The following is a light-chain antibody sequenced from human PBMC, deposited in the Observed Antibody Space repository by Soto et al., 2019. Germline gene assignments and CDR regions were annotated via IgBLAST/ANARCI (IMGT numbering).Light chain of an antibody. CDR1: QTIYSN. J-gene: IGKJ1*01. V-gene: IGKV3-15*01. CDR2: RAS. CDR3: QQYQNLWT. Sequence: IQMTQSPATPSFSPGERATLSCRASQTIYSNVAWYQQRPGQAPRLLIYRASARATGIPARFSGSGSGTEFTLTIGSLQSEDSAVYYCQQYQNLWTFGQGTKVDIK.